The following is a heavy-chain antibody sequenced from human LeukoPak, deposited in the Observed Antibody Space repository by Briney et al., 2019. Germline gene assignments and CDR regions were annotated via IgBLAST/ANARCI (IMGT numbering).Heavy chain of an antibody. Sequence: GGSLRLSCAASGFTFSSYAMSWVRQAPGKGLEWVSVIYSNGNTYYADSVKGRFTISRDNSKNTLYLQISSLRVEDTAMYYCVRTSPIDYWGQGTLVSVSS. CDR2: IYSNGNT. CDR1: GFTFSSYA. CDR3: VRTSPIDY. J-gene: IGHJ4*02. D-gene: IGHD2-2*01. V-gene: IGHV3-23*05.